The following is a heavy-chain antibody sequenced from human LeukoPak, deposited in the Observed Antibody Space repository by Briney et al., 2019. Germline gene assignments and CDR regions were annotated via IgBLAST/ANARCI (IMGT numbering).Heavy chain of an antibody. V-gene: IGHV5-51*03. CDR2: IYPGDSDT. CDR3: ARTYIAARPGAYYYMDV. Sequence: PGESLKISCKGSGYSFTSYWIGWVRQMPGKGLEWMGIIYPGDSDTRYSPSFQGQVTISADKSISTAYLQWSSLKASDTAMYYCARTYIAARPGAYYYMDVWGKGTTVTVSS. J-gene: IGHJ6*03. CDR1: GYSFTSYW. D-gene: IGHD6-6*01.